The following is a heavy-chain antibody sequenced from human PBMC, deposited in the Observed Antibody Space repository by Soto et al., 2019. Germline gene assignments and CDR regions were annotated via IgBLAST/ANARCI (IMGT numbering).Heavy chain of an antibody. Sequence: FGPKLVNPTETLPLTCTVSGFSLSNARMGVSWIRQPPGKALEWLAHVFSNDEKSYSTSLKSRLTISKDTSKRQVVLTMANMDPVDTATYSCARVDERAYGGYGLYYFDSWGQGTLVTVSS. CDR1: GFSLSNARMG. CDR2: VFSNDEK. V-gene: IGHV2-26*01. CDR3: ARVDERAYGGYGLYYFDS. J-gene: IGHJ4*02. D-gene: IGHD5-12*01.